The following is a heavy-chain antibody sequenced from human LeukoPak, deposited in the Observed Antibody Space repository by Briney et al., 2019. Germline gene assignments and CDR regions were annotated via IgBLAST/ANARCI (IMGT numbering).Heavy chain of an antibody. Sequence: SETLSLTCTVSGYSISSGYYWGWIRQPPGKGLEWIGSIYHSGSTYYNPSLKSRVTISVDTSKNQFSLKLSSVTAADTAVYYCARDLSYGGNSPLVGYWGQGTLVTVSS. D-gene: IGHD4-23*01. CDR1: GYSISSGYY. J-gene: IGHJ4*02. CDR3: ARDLSYGGNSPLVGY. V-gene: IGHV4-38-2*02. CDR2: IYHSGST.